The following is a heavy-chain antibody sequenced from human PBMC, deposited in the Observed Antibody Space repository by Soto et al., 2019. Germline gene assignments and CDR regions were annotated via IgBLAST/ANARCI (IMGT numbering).Heavy chain of an antibody. CDR1: GGSFSGYY. J-gene: IGHJ4*02. D-gene: IGHD2-15*01. CDR2: INHSGST. Sequence: SETLSLTCAVYGGSFSGYYWSWIRQPPGKGLEWIGEINHSGSTNYNPSLKSRVTISVDTSKNQFSLKLSSVTAADTAVYYCARAPQVLGYCSGGSCYRSKKLDYWGQGTLVTVSS. V-gene: IGHV4-34*01. CDR3: ARAPQVLGYCSGGSCYRSKKLDY.